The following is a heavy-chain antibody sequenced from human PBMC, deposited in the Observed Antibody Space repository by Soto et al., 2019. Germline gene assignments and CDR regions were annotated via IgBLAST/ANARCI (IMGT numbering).Heavy chain of an antibody. Sequence: QVQLVESGGGVVQPGRSLRLSCAASGFTFSSYAMHWVRQAPGKGLEWVAVISYDGSNKYYADSVKGRFTISRDNSKNTLYLQMNSLRAEDTAVYYSARVRRIVAAGPTHYYYYGMDVCGQGTTVTVSS. V-gene: IGHV3-30-3*01. D-gene: IGHD6-13*01. CDR1: GFTFSSYA. CDR3: ARVRRIVAAGPTHYYYYGMDV. J-gene: IGHJ6*02. CDR2: ISYDGSNK.